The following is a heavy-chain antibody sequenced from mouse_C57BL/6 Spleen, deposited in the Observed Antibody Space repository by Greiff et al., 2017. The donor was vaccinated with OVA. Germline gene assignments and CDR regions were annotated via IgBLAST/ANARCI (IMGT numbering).Heavy chain of an antibody. CDR1: GYTFTSYW. CDR3: ARIFPYYYGSSYGAMDY. V-gene: IGHV1-55*01. J-gene: IGHJ4*01. Sequence: QVQLQQPGAELVKPGASVKMSCKASGYTFTSYWITWVKQRPGQGLEWIGDIYPGSGSTNYNEKFKSKATLTVDTSSSTAYMQLSSLTSEDSAVYFCARIFPYYYGSSYGAMDYWGQGTSVTVSS. CDR2: IYPGSGST. D-gene: IGHD1-1*01.